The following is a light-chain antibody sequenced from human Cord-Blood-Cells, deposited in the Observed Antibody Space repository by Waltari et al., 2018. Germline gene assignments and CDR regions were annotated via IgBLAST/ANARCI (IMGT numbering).Light chain of an antibody. CDR3: CSYAGSSTFERV. J-gene: IGLJ3*02. Sequence: QSAPTQPAPLPRPPGPSLTIPCAGTSSAVGTFHLFSWYQQHPGKAPKLMIYEGSKRPSGVSNRFSGSKSGNTASLTISGLQAEDEADYYCCSYAGSSTFERVFGGGTKLTVL. CDR1: SSAVGTFHL. CDR2: EGS. V-gene: IGLV2-23*03.